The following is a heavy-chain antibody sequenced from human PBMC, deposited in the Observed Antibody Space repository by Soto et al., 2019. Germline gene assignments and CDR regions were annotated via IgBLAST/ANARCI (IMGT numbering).Heavy chain of an antibody. D-gene: IGHD5-12*01. CDR2: ITTYNGNR. J-gene: IGHJ4*02. CDR1: GYTFKNYG. Sequence: GASVKVSCKASGYTFKNYGIKWVRQAPGQGLEWVGWITTYNGNRYSAEKFQGRVTMTTDTSTSTTYMELRSLTSDDTGVYYCARDSQPKVVAAEGSSDYWGQGTLVTRSS. CDR3: ARDSQPKVVAAEGSSDY. V-gene: IGHV1-18*01.